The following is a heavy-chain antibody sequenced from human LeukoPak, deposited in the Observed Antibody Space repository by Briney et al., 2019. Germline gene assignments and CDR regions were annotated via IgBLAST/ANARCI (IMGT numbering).Heavy chain of an antibody. CDR2: INPNSGGT. Sequence: VASVKVSCKASGYTFTGYYMHWVRQAPGQGLEWMGWINPNSGGTNYAQKFQGRVTMTRDTSISTAYMELSRLRSDDTAVYYCARRYCSSTSCYFGSGEANFDYGGQGTLVTVSS. CDR3: ARRYCSSTSCYFGSGEANFDY. V-gene: IGHV1-2*02. J-gene: IGHJ4*02. CDR1: GYTFTGYY. D-gene: IGHD2-2*01.